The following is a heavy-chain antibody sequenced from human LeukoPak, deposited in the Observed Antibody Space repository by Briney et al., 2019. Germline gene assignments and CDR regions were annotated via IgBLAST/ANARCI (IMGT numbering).Heavy chain of an antibody. CDR1: GFTFSRNV. D-gene: IGHD3-10*01. CDR2: ISYDGNNK. V-gene: IGHV3-30*01. Sequence: PGGSLRLSCAASGFTFSRNVMHWVRQAPGKGLEGVALISYDGNNKFYADSVKGRFTISRDNSRNTLFLQMNSLRGEDAAVYSCARGGIPTGPYYYFYYMDVWGKGTAVTVSS. J-gene: IGHJ6*03. CDR3: ARGGIPTGPYYYFYYMDV.